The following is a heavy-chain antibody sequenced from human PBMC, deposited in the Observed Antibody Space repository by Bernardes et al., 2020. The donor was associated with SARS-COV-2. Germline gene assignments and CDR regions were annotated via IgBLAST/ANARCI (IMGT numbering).Heavy chain of an antibody. CDR2: IYSYSGTT. J-gene: IGHJ2*01. CDR1: GGSMSRLY. D-gene: IGHD1-26*01. Sequence: SETLSLTCTVSGGSMSRLYWNWVRQSPGKGLEWIGYIYSYSGTTNYNPSLKGRATILLDTSKKQFSLTLTSVTAADTAVYYCARLSGNFIVGQWYFDLWGPGTLVTASS. CDR3: ARLSGNFIVGQWYFDL. V-gene: IGHV4-59*11.